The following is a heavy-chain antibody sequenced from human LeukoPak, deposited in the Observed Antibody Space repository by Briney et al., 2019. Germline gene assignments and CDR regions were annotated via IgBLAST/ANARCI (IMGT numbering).Heavy chain of an antibody. CDR1: GFTFSDYY. V-gene: IGHV3-11*01. CDR3: ASAPARFYYDSSGSDF. CDR2: ISSSGSTI. D-gene: IGHD3-22*01. J-gene: IGHJ4*02. Sequence: GGSLRLSCAASGFTFSDYYMSWIRQAPGKGLEWVSYISSSGSTIYYADSVKGRFTISRDNAKNSLYLQMNSLRAEDTAVYYCASAPARFYYDSSGSDFRGQGTLVTVPS.